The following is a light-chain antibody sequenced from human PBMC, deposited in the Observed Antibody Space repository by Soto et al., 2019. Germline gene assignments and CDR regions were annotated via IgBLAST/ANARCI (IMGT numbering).Light chain of an antibody. CDR3: QPYHSDSMRT. J-gene: IGKJ1*01. V-gene: IGKV1-5*03. CDR1: QSIRDW. Sequence: IQMTQSPSTLSASVGDRVTITCRASQSIRDWLAWYQQIPGKAPKLXIYKASNLETGVPSSFSGTGSWTKLTLSINGLQPDDFATYYCQPYHSDSMRTFCQGTQVDIK. CDR2: KAS.